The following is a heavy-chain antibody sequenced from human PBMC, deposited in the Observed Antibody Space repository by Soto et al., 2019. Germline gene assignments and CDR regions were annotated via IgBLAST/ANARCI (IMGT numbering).Heavy chain of an antibody. J-gene: IGHJ4*02. D-gene: IGHD6-19*01. V-gene: IGHV3-23*01. CDR1: GFTFSSYA. CDR3: AKLYSSGPVPYYFDY. CDR2: ISGSGGST. Sequence: AGGSLRLSCAASGFTFSSYAMSWVRQAPGKGLEWVSAISGSGGSTYYADSVKGRFTISRDNSKNTLYLQMNSLRAEDTAVYYCAKLYSSGPVPYYFDYWGQGTLVTVSS.